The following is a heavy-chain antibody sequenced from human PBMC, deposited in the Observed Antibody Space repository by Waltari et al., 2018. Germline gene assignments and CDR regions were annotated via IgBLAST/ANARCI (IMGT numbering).Heavy chain of an antibody. Sequence: QLQLQESGPGLVKPSENLSLPCTVSGGSISSSSYYWGWIRQPPGKGLEWIGSIYYSGSTYYNPSLKSRVTISVDTSKNQFSLKLSSVTAADTAVYYCARAGGREQWLVPDYWGQGTLVTVSS. CDR3: ARAGGREQWLVPDY. D-gene: IGHD6-19*01. V-gene: IGHV4-39*07. CDR2: IYYSGST. CDR1: GGSISSSSYY. J-gene: IGHJ4*02.